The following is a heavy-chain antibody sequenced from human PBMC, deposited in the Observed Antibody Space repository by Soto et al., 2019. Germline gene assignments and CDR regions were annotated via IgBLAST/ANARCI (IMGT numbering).Heavy chain of an antibody. CDR2: KKEDGSEK. J-gene: IGHJ5*02. CDR1: GFTFSSYW. Sequence: EVQLVESGGGLVQPGGSLRLSCAASGFTFSSYWMSWVRQAPGKGLEWVANKKEDGSEKYYVDSVKGRFTIYRDNAKNALYLQMNSRRAEDTAVYYCARARDCSGGSCRGWFDPWGQGTLVTVSS. D-gene: IGHD2-15*01. V-gene: IGHV3-7*03. CDR3: ARARDCSGGSCRGWFDP.